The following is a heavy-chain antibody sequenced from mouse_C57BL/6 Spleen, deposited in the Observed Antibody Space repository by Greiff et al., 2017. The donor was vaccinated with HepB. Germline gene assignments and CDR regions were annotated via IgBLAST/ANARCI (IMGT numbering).Heavy chain of an antibody. J-gene: IGHJ4*01. CDR1: GFTFRDYG. CDR3: ARNDYDRGNYAMDY. Sequence: EVQRVESGGGLVKPGGSLKLSCAASGFTFRDYGMHWVRQAPEKGLEWVAYISSGSSTIYYADTVKGRFTISRDNAKNTLFLQMTSLRSEDTAMYYCARNDYDRGNYAMDYWGQGTSVTVSS. D-gene: IGHD2-4*01. CDR2: ISSGSSTI. V-gene: IGHV5-17*01.